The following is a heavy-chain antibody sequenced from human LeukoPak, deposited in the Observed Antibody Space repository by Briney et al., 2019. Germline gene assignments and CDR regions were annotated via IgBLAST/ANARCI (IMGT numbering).Heavy chain of an antibody. CDR1: GGSFSGYY. CDR3: AGHPTNYYDSSGYYYVSS. D-gene: IGHD3-22*01. J-gene: IGHJ5*02. Sequence: SETLSLTCAVYGGSFSGYYWSWIRQPPGKGLEWIGEINHSGSTNYNPSLKSRVTISVDTSKNQFSLKLSSVTAADTAVYYCAGHPTNYYDSSGYYYVSSWGQGTLVTVSS. CDR2: INHSGST. V-gene: IGHV4-34*01.